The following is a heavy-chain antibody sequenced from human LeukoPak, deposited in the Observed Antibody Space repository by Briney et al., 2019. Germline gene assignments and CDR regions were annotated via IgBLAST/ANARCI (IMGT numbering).Heavy chain of an antibody. V-gene: IGHV1-18*03. CDR3: ARTGTTSFYYFDY. CDR2: ISDYDGNT. D-gene: IGHD4-17*01. Sequence: ASVKVSCKASGYTFTTYCGSWVRQAPGQGLEWMGCISDYDGNTNYAQKRRGRVTINTDTYTSTAYMDLRSLRYDDMALYYCARTGTTSFYYFDYWGQGTLVTVSS. J-gene: IGHJ4*02. CDR1: GYTFTTYC.